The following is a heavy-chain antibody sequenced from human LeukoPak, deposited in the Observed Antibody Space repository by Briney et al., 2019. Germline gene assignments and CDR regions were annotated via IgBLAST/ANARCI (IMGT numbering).Heavy chain of an antibody. CDR1: GFTFSNYW. D-gene: IGHD5-12*01. CDR3: TTGGYGGQFDY. Sequence: GGSLTLSCAASGFTFSNYWMSWVRQAPGKGLEWVGRIKSKTDGGTTDYAAPVKGRFTISRDDSKNTLYLQMNSLKTEDTAVYYCTTGGYGGQFDYWGQGTLVTVSS. CDR2: IKSKTDGGTT. J-gene: IGHJ4*02. V-gene: IGHV3-15*01.